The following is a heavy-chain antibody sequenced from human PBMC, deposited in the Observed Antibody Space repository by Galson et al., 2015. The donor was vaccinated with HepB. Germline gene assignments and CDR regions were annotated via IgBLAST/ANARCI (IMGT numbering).Heavy chain of an antibody. D-gene: IGHD3-16*02. CDR3: AREASMITFGGVIVNPFDY. Sequence: SVKVSCKASGYTFTSYYMHWVRQAPGQGLEWMGISNPSGGSTSYAQKFQGRVTMTRDTSTSTVYMQLSSLRSEDTAVYYCAREASMITFGGVIVNPFDYWGQGTLVTVSS. J-gene: IGHJ4*02. V-gene: IGHV1-46*03. CDR1: GYTFTSYY. CDR2: SNPSGGST.